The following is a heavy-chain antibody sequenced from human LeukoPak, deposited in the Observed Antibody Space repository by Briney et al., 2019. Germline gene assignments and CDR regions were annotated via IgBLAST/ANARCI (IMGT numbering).Heavy chain of an antibody. D-gene: IGHD5-18*01. CDR2: IYYSGST. J-gene: IGHJ6*03. Sequence: SETLSLTCAVYGGSISSYYWSWIRQPPGKGLEWIGYIYYSGSTNYNPSLKSRVTISVDTSKNQFSLKLSSVTAADTAVYYCARVGYSFPNYYYYMDVWGKGTTVTISS. CDR3: ARVGYSFPNYYYYMDV. V-gene: IGHV4-59*01. CDR1: GGSISSYY.